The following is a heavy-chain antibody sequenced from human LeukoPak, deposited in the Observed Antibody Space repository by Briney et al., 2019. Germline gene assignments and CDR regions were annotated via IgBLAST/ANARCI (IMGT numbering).Heavy chain of an antibody. CDR1: SGSFSSYY. CDR2: INHGGST. V-gene: IGHV4-34*01. CDR3: ARAAAPRAFYYYYYYMDV. J-gene: IGHJ6*03. Sequence: PSETLSLTCAVYSGSFSSYYWSWIRQPPGKGLEWIGEINHGGSTDYNPSLKSRVTISVDASKNQFSLKLSSVTAADTAVYYCARAAAPRAFYYYYYYMDVWGKGTTVTVSS. D-gene: IGHD6-13*01.